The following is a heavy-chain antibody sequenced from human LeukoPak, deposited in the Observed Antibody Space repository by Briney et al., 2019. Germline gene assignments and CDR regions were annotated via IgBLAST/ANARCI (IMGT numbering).Heavy chain of an antibody. CDR2: ISYDGSNK. Sequence: PGGSLRLSCAASGFTFSSYGMHWVRQAPGKGLEWVAVISYDGSNKYYADSVKGRFTISRDNSKNTLYLQMNSLRAEDTAVYYCAKINGIVRFTTAVAGKEDYWGQGTLVTVSS. J-gene: IGHJ4*02. CDR1: GFTFSSYG. D-gene: IGHD6-19*01. CDR3: AKINGIVRFTTAVAGKEDY. V-gene: IGHV3-30*18.